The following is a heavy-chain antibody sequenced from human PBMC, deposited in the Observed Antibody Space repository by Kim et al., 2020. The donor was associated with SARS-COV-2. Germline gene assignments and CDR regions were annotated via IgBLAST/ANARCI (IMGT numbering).Heavy chain of an antibody. CDR2: ISYDGSNK. CDR1: GFTFSSYG. CDR3: ANLDPLMAFDI. D-gene: IGHD2-8*01. V-gene: IGHV3-30*18. J-gene: IGHJ3*02. Sequence: GGSLRLSCAASGFTFSSYGMHWVRQAPGKGLEWVAVISYDGSNKYYADSVKGRFTISRDNSKNTLYLQMNSLRAEETAVYYCANLDPLMAFDIWGQGTMVTVSS.